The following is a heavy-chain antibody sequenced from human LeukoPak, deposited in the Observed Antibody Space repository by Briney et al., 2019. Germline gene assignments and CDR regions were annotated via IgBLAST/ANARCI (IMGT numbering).Heavy chain of an antibody. D-gene: IGHD5-24*01. CDR1: GFTFSSYA. CDR3: ARTSSRDGYRYFDY. CDR2: MKQDGSEI. J-gene: IGHJ4*02. V-gene: IGHV3-7*04. Sequence: GGSLRLSCAASGFTFSSYAMTWVRQAPGKGLEWVANMKQDGSEIYYLDSVKGRFTISRDNAKNSLYLQMNSLRAEDTAVYYCARTSSRDGYRYFDYWGQGTLVTVSS.